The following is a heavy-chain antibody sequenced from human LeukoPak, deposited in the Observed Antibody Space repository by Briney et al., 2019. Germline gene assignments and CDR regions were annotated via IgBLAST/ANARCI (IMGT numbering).Heavy chain of an antibody. J-gene: IGHJ4*02. CDR1: GFTFSSYT. V-gene: IGHV3-23*01. D-gene: IGHD2-15*01. CDR2: IGSSAGST. Sequence: GGSLRLSCATSGFTFSSYTMTWVRQAPGKGLEYVSGIGSSAGSTTYADSVKGRFTISRDNSKNTLYLQMNSLRAEDTAVYYCAKRQVVVVAPFDYWGQGTLVTVSS. CDR3: AKRQVVVVAPFDY.